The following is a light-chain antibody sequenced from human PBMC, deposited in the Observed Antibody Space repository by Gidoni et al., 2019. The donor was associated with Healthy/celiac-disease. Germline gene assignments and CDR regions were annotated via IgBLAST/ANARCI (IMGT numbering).Light chain of an antibody. CDR2: AAS. J-gene: IGKJ3*01. Sequence: DIQMTQSPSSVSASVGDRVTITCRASQGISCWLAWYQQKPGKVHKLLIYAASSVQSGVPTRYRGSGSGTDFTLTISSLQPEDFATYYWQQANSFPFTFGHXTKVDIK. CDR3: QQANSFPFT. CDR1: QGISCW. V-gene: IGKV1-12*01.